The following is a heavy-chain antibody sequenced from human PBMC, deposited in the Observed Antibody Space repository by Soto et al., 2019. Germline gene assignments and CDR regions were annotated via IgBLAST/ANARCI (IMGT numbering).Heavy chain of an antibody. CDR1: GFTFSSYP. D-gene: IGHD1-7*01. Sequence: QVQLVESGGGVVQPGRSLRLSCAASGFTFSSYPMHWVRQAPGMGLEWVAIISYDGTNKYYADSVKGRFTISRDNYKNTLYLQMNSLRPEDTAVYYCAKDPSLTELPYFDYWGQGTLVTVSS. CDR3: AKDPSLTELPYFDY. CDR2: ISYDGTNK. J-gene: IGHJ4*02. V-gene: IGHV3-30-3*01.